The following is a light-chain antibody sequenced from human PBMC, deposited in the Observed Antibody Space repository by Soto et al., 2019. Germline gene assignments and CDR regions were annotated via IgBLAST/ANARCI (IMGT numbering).Light chain of an antibody. CDR1: QSIGSW. CDR2: DAS. Sequence: DIQMTQSPSTLSASVGDRVTITCRASQSIGSWLAWYQQKPGKAPKLLIYDASSLESGVPSRVSGSGSGTEFTLTISSLQPDDFATYYCQQYNTYPRTFGQGTKVEIK. J-gene: IGKJ1*01. CDR3: QQYNTYPRT. V-gene: IGKV1-5*01.